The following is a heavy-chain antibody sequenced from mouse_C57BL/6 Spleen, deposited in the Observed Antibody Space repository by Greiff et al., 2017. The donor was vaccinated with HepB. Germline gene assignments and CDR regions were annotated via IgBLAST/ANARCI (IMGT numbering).Heavy chain of an antibody. Sequence: QVQLQQPGAELVKPGASVKLSCKASGYTFTSYWMHWVKQRPGQGLEWIGMIHPNSGSTNYNEKFKSKATLTVDKSSSTAYMQRSSLTSEDSAVYYCARYSSGEGMDDWGQGTSVTVSS. CDR3: ARYSSGEGMDD. D-gene: IGHD3-2*02. CDR2: IHPNSGST. J-gene: IGHJ4*01. V-gene: IGHV1-64*01. CDR1: GYTFTSYW.